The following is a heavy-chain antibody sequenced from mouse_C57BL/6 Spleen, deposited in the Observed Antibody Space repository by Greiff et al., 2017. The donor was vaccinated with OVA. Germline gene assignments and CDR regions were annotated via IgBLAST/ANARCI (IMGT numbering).Heavy chain of an antibody. Sequence: QVQLKQPGAELVRPGSSVKLSCKASGYTFTSYWMHWVKQRPIQGLEWIGNIDPSDSETHYNQKFKDKATLTVDKSSSTAYMQLSSLTSEDSAVYYCARNGHYYGSSLDYWGQGTTLTVSS. CDR2: IDPSDSET. V-gene: IGHV1-52*01. J-gene: IGHJ2*01. CDR3: ARNGHYYGSSLDY. D-gene: IGHD1-1*01. CDR1: GYTFTSYW.